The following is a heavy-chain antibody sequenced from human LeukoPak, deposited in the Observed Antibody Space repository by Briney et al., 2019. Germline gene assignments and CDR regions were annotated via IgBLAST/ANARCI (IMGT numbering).Heavy chain of an antibody. CDR1: GGSISSSSYY. V-gene: IGHV4-39*07. CDR2: IYYSGST. Sequence: PSETLSLTCTVSGGSISSSSYYWGWIRQPPVKGLEWIGSIYYSGSTYYNPSLKSRVTISVDTSKNQFSLKLSSVTAADTAVYYCARETGLYSSSWPFDYWGQGTLVTVSS. J-gene: IGHJ4*02. CDR3: ARETGLYSSSWPFDY. D-gene: IGHD6-13*01.